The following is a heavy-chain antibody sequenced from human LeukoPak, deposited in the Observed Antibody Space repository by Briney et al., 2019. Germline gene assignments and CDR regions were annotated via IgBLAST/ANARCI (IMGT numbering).Heavy chain of an antibody. V-gene: IGHV4-34*01. J-gene: IGHJ4*02. CDR2: INHSGST. CDR1: GGSFSGYY. Sequence: SETLSLTCAVYGGSFSGYYWSWIRQPPGKGLEWIGEINHSGSTNYNPSLKSRVTISVDTSKNQFSLKLSSVTAADTAVYYCERTPPVDQPPPQQWLSFDYWGQGTLVTVSS. D-gene: IGHD6-19*01. CDR3: ERTPPVDQPPPQQWLSFDY.